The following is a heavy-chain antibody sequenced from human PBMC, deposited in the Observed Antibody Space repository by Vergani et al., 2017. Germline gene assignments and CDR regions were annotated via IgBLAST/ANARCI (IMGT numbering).Heavy chain of an antibody. CDR3: AKSLVGTHGFDY. J-gene: IGHJ4*02. D-gene: IGHD1-26*01. Sequence: EVQLVESGGGLVKPGGSLRLSCAASGFTFSNAWMSWVRQAPGKGLEWVGRIKSKTDGGTTDYAAPVKGRFTISRDDSKNTLYLQMNSLKTEDTAVYYCAKSLVGTHGFDYWGQGTLVTVSS. CDR2: IKSKTDGGTT. CDR1: GFTFSNAW. V-gene: IGHV3-15*01.